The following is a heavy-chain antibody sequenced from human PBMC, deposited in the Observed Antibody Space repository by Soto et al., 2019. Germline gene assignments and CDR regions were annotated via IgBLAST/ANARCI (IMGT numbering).Heavy chain of an antibody. CDR1: VGTFSSYA. V-gene: IGHV1-69*13. CDR3: ARDHITMVRGITYYYYYYGMDV. CDR2: IIPIFGTA. Sequence: GASVKVSCQASVGTFSSYAISWLRQAPGQGLEWMGGIIPIFGTANYAQKFQGRVTITADESTSTAYMELSSLRSEDTAVYYCARDHITMVRGITYYYYYYGMDVWGQGTTVTVSS. D-gene: IGHD3-10*01. J-gene: IGHJ6*02.